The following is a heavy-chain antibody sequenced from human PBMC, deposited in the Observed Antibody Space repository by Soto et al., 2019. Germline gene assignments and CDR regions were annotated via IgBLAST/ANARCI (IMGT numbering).Heavy chain of an antibody. Sequence: GGSLRLGWEASGSSFRRVSTNWVRDGPGNGLEWVASISSRXSDTGYADSVKGRFIISRDNAQNSLFLKRNPLRPSDTAMYYFAIVAYGGPGTQVTVSS. V-gene: IGHV3-21*01. J-gene: IGHJ4*02. CDR3: AIVAY. CDR2: ISSRXSDT. CDR1: GSSFRRVS.